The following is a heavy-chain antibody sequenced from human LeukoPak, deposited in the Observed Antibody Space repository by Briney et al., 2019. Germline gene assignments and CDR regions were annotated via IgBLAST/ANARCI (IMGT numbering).Heavy chain of an antibody. CDR1: GFTFSSYA. CDR3: ARDRVVRGVILDY. V-gene: IGHV3-30*04. CDR2: ISYDGSNK. D-gene: IGHD3-10*01. Sequence: PGGSLRLSCAASGFTFSSYAMHWVRQAPGKGLEWVAVISYDGSNKYYADSVKGRFTISRDNSKNTLYLQMNSLRAEDTAVYYCARDRVVRGVILDYWGQGTLVTVSS. J-gene: IGHJ4*02.